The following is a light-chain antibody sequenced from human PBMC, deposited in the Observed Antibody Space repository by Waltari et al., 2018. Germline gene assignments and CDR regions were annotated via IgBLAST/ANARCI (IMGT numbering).Light chain of an antibody. CDR2: SND. J-gene: IGLJ2*01. CDR3: ASWDDSLDGVV. Sequence: QSVLTQPPSASGTPGQRVTISCSVRSSDLGSNPVNWYQQLPGTAPKLLIYSNDQRPSGVPDRFSGSKSGTSASLAISGLQSEDEADYFCASWDDSLDGVVFGGGTKLTVL. V-gene: IGLV1-44*01. CDR1: SSDLGSNP.